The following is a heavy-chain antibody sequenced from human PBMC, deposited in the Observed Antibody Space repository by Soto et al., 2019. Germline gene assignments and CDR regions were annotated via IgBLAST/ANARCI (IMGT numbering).Heavy chain of an antibody. Sequence: QLQLQQWGAGLLKPSETLSLTCAVYGGPFNNYYWSWIRQCPTKGLEWIGEINHTGSPNYNPSLKSRVTISIDTSKKQISLKLSSVTAADTAVYYCASQVGIPNNRVGVVWGQGTLVTVSS. CDR2: INHTGSP. D-gene: IGHD2-21*01. V-gene: IGHV4-34*01. CDR1: GGPFNNYY. CDR3: ASQVGIPNNRVGVV. J-gene: IGHJ1*01.